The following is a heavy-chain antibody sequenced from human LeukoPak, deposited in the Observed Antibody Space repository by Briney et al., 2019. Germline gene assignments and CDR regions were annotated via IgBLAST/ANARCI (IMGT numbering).Heavy chain of an antibody. J-gene: IGHJ5*02. V-gene: IGHV5-51*01. CDR3: ARQGGTGTTRNWFAP. D-gene: IGHD1-7*01. CDR2: IYPGDSDT. Sequence: GESLKISCKASGYSFTNYWIGWVRQRPGKGLGWMGIIYPGDSDTRYSPSFQGQVTISADKSISTAYLHWNSLKASDTAIYYCARQGGTGTTRNWFAPWGQETRVTVSS. CDR1: GYSFTNYW.